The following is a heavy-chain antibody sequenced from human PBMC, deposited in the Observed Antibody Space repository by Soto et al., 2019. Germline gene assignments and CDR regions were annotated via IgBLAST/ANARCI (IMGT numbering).Heavy chain of an antibody. CDR2: IWYDGSNK. J-gene: IGHJ1*01. D-gene: IGHD3-22*01. CDR3: ARDRGYYDSSGHGYFQH. CDR1: GFTFSSYG. V-gene: IGHV3-33*01. Sequence: GGSLRLSCAASGFTFSSYGMHWVRQAPGKGLEWVAVIWYDGSNKYYADSVKGRFTISRDNSKNTLYLQMNSLRAEDTAVYYCARDRGYYDSSGHGYFQHGGQGT.